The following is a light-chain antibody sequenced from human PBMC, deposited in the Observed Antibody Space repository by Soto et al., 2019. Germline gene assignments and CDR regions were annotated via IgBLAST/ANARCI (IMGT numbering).Light chain of an antibody. V-gene: IGLV4-69*01. CDR3: PTWGTGIVV. CDR1: SGHSSYA. J-gene: IGLJ2*01. CDR2: LNSDGSH. Sequence: QPVLTQSPSASASLGASVKLTCTLSSGHSSYAIAWHQQQPEKGPRYLMKLNSDGSHSKGDGIPDRFSGSSSGAERYLTISSLQSEDAADYYCPTWGTGIVVFGGGTKLTVL.